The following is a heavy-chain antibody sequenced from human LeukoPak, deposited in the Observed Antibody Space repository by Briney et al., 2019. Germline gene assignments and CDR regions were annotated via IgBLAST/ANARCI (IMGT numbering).Heavy chain of an antibody. V-gene: IGHV4-30-4*01. CDR1: IDSISSGDYY. CDR3: ARGLRGRSGYYFDS. CDR2: IYYSGST. Sequence: SQTLSLTCTVSIDSISSGDYYWNWIRQPPGKGLEWIGYIYYSGSTYYNPSLRGRVTISVDTSTTQFSLRLTSVTAADTAVYYCARGLRGRSGYYFDSWGQGTLVTVSS. J-gene: IGHJ4*02.